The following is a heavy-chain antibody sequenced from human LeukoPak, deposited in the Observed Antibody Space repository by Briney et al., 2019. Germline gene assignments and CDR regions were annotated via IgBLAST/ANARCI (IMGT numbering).Heavy chain of an antibody. J-gene: IGHJ5*02. CDR3: ARSQKPRYCSSTSCPRDWFDP. CDR1: GGSFSGYY. Sequence: PSETLSLTCAVYGGSFSGYYWSWIRQPPGKGLEWIGEINHSGSTNYNPSLKSRVTISVDTSKNQFSLKLSSVTAADTAVYYCARSQKPRYCSSTSCPRDWFDPWGQGTLVTVSS. D-gene: IGHD2-2*01. CDR2: INHSGST. V-gene: IGHV4-34*01.